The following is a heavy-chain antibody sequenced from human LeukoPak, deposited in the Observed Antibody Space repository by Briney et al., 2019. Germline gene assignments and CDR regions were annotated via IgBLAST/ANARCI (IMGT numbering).Heavy chain of an antibody. CDR3: ARGGVVVAATFDY. Sequence: SETLSLTCTVSGGSISGYYWSWIRQPAGEGLEWIGRIYTSGNTFYNPSLKSRVTMSVDTSKNHFSLKLSSVTAADTAVYYCARGGVVVAATFDYWGQGTLVTVSS. CDR1: GGSISGYY. V-gene: IGHV4-4*07. CDR2: IYTSGNT. J-gene: IGHJ4*02. D-gene: IGHD2-15*01.